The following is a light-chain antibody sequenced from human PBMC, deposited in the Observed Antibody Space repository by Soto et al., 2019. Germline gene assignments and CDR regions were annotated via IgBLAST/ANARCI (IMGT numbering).Light chain of an antibody. V-gene: IGLV2-8*01. Sequence: QSALTQSPSASGSPGQSVTISCTGTSSDVCGHNYVSWYQHHPGKAPKLIIYEVSKRPSGVPDRFSGSKSANTASLTVSGLQAEDEAFYYCSSTAGNNNLVFGGGTKVTVL. J-gene: IGLJ3*02. CDR1: SSDVCGHNY. CDR2: EVS. CDR3: SSTAGNNNLV.